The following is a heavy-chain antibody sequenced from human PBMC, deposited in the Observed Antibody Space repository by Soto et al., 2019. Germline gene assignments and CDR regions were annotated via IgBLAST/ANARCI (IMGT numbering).Heavy chain of an antibody. D-gene: IGHD2-21*01. V-gene: IGHV4-61*01. J-gene: IGHJ5*02. Sequence: SETLSLTCTVSGGSVSSGSYYWSWIRQPPGKGLEWIGYIYYSGSTNYNPSLKSRVTISVDTSKNQFSLKLSSVTAADTAVYYCARLGAYYQSLEPWGPGTRVTVSS. CDR3: ARLGAYYQSLEP. CDR1: GGSVSSGSYY. CDR2: IYYSGST.